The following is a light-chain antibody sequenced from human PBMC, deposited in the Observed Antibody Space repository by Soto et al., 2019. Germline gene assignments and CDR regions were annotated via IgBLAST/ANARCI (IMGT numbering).Light chain of an antibody. CDR2: TAS. CDR3: QQYSSAWP. J-gene: IGKJ1*01. CDR1: QSISSW. V-gene: IGKV1-5*03. Sequence: DIQMTQYHSTLSASVGDRVTITCRTSQSISSWLAWYQQKPGKAPKLLIYTASNLEGGVPSRFSGSGSGTEFTLTISSLQPDDFATYYCQQYSSAWPFGQGTKVDI.